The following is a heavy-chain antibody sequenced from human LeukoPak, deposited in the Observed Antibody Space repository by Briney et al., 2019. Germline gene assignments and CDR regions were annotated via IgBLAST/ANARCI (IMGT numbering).Heavy chain of an antibody. CDR3: ARGSYVFYDSSGYGAFDI. Sequence: GGSLRLSCAASGFTFDDYGMSWVRQAPGKGLEWVSSISSSSSYIYYADSVKGRFTISRDNAKNSLYLQMNSLRAEDTAVYYCARGSYVFYDSSGYGAFDIWGQGTMVTVSS. D-gene: IGHD3-22*01. CDR1: GFTFDDYG. V-gene: IGHV3-21*01. J-gene: IGHJ3*02. CDR2: ISSSSSYI.